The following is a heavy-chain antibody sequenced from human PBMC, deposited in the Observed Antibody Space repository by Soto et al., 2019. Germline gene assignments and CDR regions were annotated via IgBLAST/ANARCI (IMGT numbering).Heavy chain of an antibody. CDR1: GFTFSSYA. CDR2: ISYDGSNK. Sequence: GESLKISCAASGFTFSSYAMHWVRQAPGKGLEWVAVISYDGSNKYYADSVKGRFTISRDNSKNTLYLQMNSLRAEDTAVYYCASGRVGAARPLFDYWGQGTLVTVSS. V-gene: IGHV3-30*04. D-gene: IGHD6-6*01. J-gene: IGHJ4*02. CDR3: ASGRVGAARPLFDY.